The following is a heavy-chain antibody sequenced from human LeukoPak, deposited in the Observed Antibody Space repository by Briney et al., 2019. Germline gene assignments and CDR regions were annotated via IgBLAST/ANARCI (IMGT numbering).Heavy chain of an antibody. Sequence: PGGSLRLSCAASGFTFSSYWMHWVRHAPGKGLVWVSRINSDGSSTSYADSVKGRFTISRDNSKNTLYLQMNSLRAEDTAVYYCAREYLILVVTNYGMDVWGQGTTVTVSS. CDR1: GFTFSSYW. J-gene: IGHJ6*02. CDR3: AREYLILVVTNYGMDV. V-gene: IGHV3-74*01. CDR2: INSDGSST. D-gene: IGHD3-22*01.